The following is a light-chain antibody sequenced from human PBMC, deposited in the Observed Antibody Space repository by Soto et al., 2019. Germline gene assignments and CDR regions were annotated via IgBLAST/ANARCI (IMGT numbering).Light chain of an antibody. J-gene: IGLJ1*01. Sequence: QSVLTQPASVSGSPAQSITISCTGTSSDVGGYNYVSWYQQTPGKAPKLIIFEVYDRASGVSNRFSGSKSGNTASLTISGLQADDEADYYCSSYTSSSGYVFGTGTKVTVL. CDR1: SSDVGGYNY. CDR3: SSYTSSSGYV. V-gene: IGLV2-14*01. CDR2: EVY.